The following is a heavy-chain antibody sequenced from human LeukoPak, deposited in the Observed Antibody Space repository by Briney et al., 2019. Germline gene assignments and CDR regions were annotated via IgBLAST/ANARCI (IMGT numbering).Heavy chain of an antibody. CDR1: GGSFSGYY. Sequence: PSETLSLTCAVYGGSFSGYYWSWIRQPPGKGLEWIGEINHSGSTNYNPSLKSRVTISVDTSKNQFSLKLSSVTAADTAVYYCARGLLNFWSGYPYFDYWGQGTLVTVSS. CDR2: INHSGST. J-gene: IGHJ4*02. V-gene: IGHV4-34*01. CDR3: ARGLLNFWSGYPYFDY. D-gene: IGHD3-3*01.